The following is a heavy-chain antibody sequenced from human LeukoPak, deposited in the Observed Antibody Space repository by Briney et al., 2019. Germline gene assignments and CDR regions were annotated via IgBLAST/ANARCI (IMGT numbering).Heavy chain of an antibody. CDR2: VYYSGST. D-gene: IGHD6-13*01. CDR3: ARDHTYSTSYYFDS. J-gene: IGHJ4*02. V-gene: IGHV4-59*01. Sequence: SETLSLTCTVSGGSINSFYWSWIRQSPGKGLEWIGNVYYSGSTNYNPSLKSRVTISVDTSENQFSLKLTSVTAADTAVYYCARDHTYSTSYYFDSWGQGTPVTVSS. CDR1: GGSINSFY.